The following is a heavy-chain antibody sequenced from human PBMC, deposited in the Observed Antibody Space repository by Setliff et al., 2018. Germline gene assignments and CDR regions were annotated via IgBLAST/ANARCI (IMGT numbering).Heavy chain of an antibody. CDR3: ARLPARRRYYYYMDV. Sequence: GASVKVSCKASGGTFSSYAISWVRQAPGQGLEWMGGIIPIFGTANYAQKFQGRVTITADESTSTAYMELSSLRSEDTAVYYCARLPARRRYYYYMDVWGGGTTVTVSS. D-gene: IGHD6-6*01. V-gene: IGHV1-69*13. CDR1: GGTFSSYA. CDR2: IIPIFGTA. J-gene: IGHJ6*03.